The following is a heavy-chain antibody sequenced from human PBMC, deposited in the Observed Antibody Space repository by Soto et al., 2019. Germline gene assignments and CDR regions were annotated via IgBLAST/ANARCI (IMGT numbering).Heavy chain of an antibody. CDR1: GGSIRGYY. V-gene: IGHV4-59*12. D-gene: IGHD3-16*01. CDR2: TYYRGTT. J-gene: IGHJ4*02. Sequence: SETLSLTCSVSGGSIRGYYWTWIRQPPGKGLEWIGYTYYRGTTKYNPSLNSRVSISADSSQNQISLKLSSVTAADTAVYYCAREVASYGSTYFDYWGPGTLVTVSS. CDR3: AREVASYGSTYFDY.